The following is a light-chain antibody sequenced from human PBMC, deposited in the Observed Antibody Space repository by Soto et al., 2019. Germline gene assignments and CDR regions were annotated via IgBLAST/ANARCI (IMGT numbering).Light chain of an antibody. CDR2: AAS. CDR1: QSISTY. CDR3: QQTYNVPPT. J-gene: IGKJ1*01. V-gene: IGKV1-39*01. Sequence: QMTQSPSSLSASVGDRVTITCRAGQSISTYLNWYQQKAGKAPKLLIYAASTLQGGVSPRFSGSGSETDFTLTISSLQPEDFATYYCQQTYNVPPTFGQGTQVEIK.